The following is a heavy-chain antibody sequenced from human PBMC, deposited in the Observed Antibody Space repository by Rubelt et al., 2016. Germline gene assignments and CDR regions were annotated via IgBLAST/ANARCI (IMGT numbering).Heavy chain of an antibody. Sequence: GFTFSSYAMHWVRQAPGKGLEWVAVISYDGSNKYYADSVKGRFTISRDNSKNTLYLQMNSLRAEDTAVYYCARGSYGNGGDYWGQGTLVTVSS. CDR3: ARGSYGNGGDY. D-gene: IGHD3-16*01. V-gene: IGHV3-30*04. CDR1: GFTFSSYA. CDR2: ISYDGSNK. J-gene: IGHJ4*02.